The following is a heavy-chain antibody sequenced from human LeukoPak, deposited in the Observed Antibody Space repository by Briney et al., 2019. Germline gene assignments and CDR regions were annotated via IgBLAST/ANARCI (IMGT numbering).Heavy chain of an antibody. CDR3: ARALLPSMAFDY. J-gene: IGHJ4*02. Sequence: SETLSLTCAVYGGSFSGYYWSWIRQPPGKGLEWIGEINHSGSTNYNPSLKSRVTISVDTSKNQFSLKLSSVTAADTAVYYCARALLPSMAFDYWGRGTLVTVSS. D-gene: IGHD2-15*01. CDR1: GGSFSGYY. CDR2: INHSGST. V-gene: IGHV4-34*01.